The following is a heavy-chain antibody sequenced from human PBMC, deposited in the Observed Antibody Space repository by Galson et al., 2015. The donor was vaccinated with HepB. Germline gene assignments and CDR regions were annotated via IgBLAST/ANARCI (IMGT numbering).Heavy chain of an antibody. J-gene: IGHJ4*02. D-gene: IGHD5-18*01. Sequence: SVKVSCKASGYTFTAYTMSWVRQAPGQGLEWMGWINTNTGNPTYAQGFTGRFVFSVDTSVTTAYLQISSLKAEDTAVYYCARDRSQGGDTYALWGQRTLVTVSS. CDR1: GYTFTAYT. V-gene: IGHV7-4-1*02. CDR2: INTNTGNP. CDR3: ARDRSQGGDTYAL.